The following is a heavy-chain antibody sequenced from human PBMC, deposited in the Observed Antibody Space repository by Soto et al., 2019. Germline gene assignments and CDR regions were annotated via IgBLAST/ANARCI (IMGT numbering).Heavy chain of an antibody. D-gene: IGHD6-13*01. CDR1: GFTFSTHA. Sequence: QVQLVESGVGVVQPGRSRTLACAASGFTFSTHAMHWVRQAPGKGLECVAIVSFDGSNKYYADSMKGRFTISRDNSKHTLYLQMSGLTPEDTASYYCARDQTRITTAGGGRIDHWGQGTLVTVSS. J-gene: IGHJ4*02. CDR3: ARDQTRITTAGGGRIDH. V-gene: IGHV3-30-3*01. CDR2: VSFDGSNK.